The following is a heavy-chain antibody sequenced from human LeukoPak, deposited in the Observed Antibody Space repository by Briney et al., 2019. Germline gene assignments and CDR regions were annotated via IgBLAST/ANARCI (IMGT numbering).Heavy chain of an antibody. V-gene: IGHV3-74*03. CDR2: IKTDGTTT. D-gene: IGHD1-7*01. Sequence: GGSLRLSCAASGFSFSGHWMHWARQVPGKGLVWVSFIKTDGTTTAYADSVKGRFSISRDNAKSTLYLQMNSLRVEDTGIYYCAKNSGPGVNYFDPWGQGTLVTVSS. J-gene: IGHJ5*02. CDR3: AKNSGPGVNYFDP. CDR1: GFSFSGHW.